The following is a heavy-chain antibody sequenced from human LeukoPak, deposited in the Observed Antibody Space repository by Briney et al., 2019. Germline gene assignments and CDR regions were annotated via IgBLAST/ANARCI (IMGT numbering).Heavy chain of an antibody. V-gene: IGHV3-23*01. CDR1: GFTFSSYA. Sequence: GGSLRLSCAASGFTFSSYAMSWVRQAPGKGLECVSAMSGSGGSTYYADSVKGRFTISRDNSKNTLYLQMNSLRAEDTAVYYCAKFYDFWSGYYVYFLHWGQGTLVTVSS. CDR3: AKFYDFWSGYYVYFLH. CDR2: MSGSGGST. J-gene: IGHJ1*01. D-gene: IGHD3-3*01.